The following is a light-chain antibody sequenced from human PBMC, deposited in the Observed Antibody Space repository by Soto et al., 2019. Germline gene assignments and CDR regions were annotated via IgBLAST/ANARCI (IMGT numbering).Light chain of an antibody. Sequence: EIVLTQSPGTLSLSPGERATLSCRASQSVSSTDLAWYQQKPGQAPRLLIYDASSRAPGIPDRFSGSVSGTDFTLTISRLEPEDFAVYFCQHYGISRTFGQGPKVDIK. CDR3: QHYGISRT. CDR1: QSVSSTD. J-gene: IGKJ1*01. CDR2: DAS. V-gene: IGKV3-20*01.